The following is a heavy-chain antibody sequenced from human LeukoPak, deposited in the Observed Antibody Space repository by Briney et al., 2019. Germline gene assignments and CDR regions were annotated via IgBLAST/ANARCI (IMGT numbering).Heavy chain of an antibody. V-gene: IGHV1-2*02. CDR1: GYTFTGYY. CDR2: INPNSGGT. Sequence: VASVKVSCKASGYTFTGYYMHWVRQAPGQGLEWMGWINPNSGGTNYAQKFQGRVTMTRDTSISTAYMELSRLRSDDTAVYYCARGNRITIFGVVIIGPDAFDTWGQGTMVTVSS. J-gene: IGHJ3*02. CDR3: ARGNRITIFGVVIIGPDAFDT. D-gene: IGHD3-3*01.